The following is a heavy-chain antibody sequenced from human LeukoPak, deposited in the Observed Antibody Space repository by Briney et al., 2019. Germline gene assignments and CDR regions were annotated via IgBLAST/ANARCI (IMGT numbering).Heavy chain of an antibody. CDR2: MYNSGST. V-gene: IGHV4-59*01. J-gene: IGHJ4*02. Sequence: SETLSLTCTVSGGSISGSYWSWNRQPPGKGLEWIAYMYNSGSTNYNPSLKSRVTISIDTSKNQFSLKLSSLTAADTAIYYCARGIESYGDYGYWGQGILVTVSS. CDR1: GGSISGSY. D-gene: IGHD4-17*01. CDR3: ARGIESYGDYGY.